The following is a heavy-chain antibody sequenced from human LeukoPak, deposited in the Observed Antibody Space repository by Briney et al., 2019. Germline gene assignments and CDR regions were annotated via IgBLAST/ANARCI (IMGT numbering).Heavy chain of an antibody. D-gene: IGHD4-17*01. Sequence: PGGSLRLSCAASGFTFSSYEMNWVRQAPGKGLEWVSYISSSGSTIYYADSVKGRFTISRDNAKNSLYLQMNSLRAEDTAVYYCMRTTVTTGSDYWGQGTLVTVSS. V-gene: IGHV3-48*03. J-gene: IGHJ4*02. CDR3: MRTTVTTGSDY. CDR2: ISSSGSTI. CDR1: GFTFSSYE.